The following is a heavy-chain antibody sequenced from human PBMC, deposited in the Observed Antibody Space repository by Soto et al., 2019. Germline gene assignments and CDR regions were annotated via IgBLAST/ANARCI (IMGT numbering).Heavy chain of an antibody. Sequence: QMQLVQSGPEVKKPGTSVKVSCKASGFTFTSSAMQWVRQARGQRREWIGWIVVGSGNTNYAQKFQERVTITRDMSTSTAYMELISLRSEDTAVYYCAAGTLRPVLLWFGEAAYACDIWGQGTMVTVSS. V-gene: IGHV1-58*02. J-gene: IGHJ3*02. D-gene: IGHD3-10*01. CDR2: IVVGSGNT. CDR1: GFTFTSSA. CDR3: AAGTLRPVLLWFGEAAYACDI.